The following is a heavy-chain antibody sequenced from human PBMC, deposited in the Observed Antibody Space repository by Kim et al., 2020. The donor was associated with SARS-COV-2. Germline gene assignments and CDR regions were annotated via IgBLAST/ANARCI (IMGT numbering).Heavy chain of an antibody. Sequence: GGSLRLSCAASGFTFSSYAMHWVRQAPGKGLEWVAVISYDGSNKYYADSVKGRFTISRDNSKNTLYLQMNSLRAEDTAVYYCARDQGDMTTPFYYYYYGMDVWGQGTTVTVSS. V-gene: IGHV3-30-3*01. CDR1: GFTFSSYA. J-gene: IGHJ6*02. CDR3: ARDQGDMTTPFYYYYYGMDV. CDR2: ISYDGSNK. D-gene: IGHD2-15*01.